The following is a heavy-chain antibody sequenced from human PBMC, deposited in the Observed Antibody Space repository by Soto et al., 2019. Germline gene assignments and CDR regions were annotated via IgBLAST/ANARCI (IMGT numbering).Heavy chain of an antibody. CDR2: ISYDGSNK. D-gene: IGHD1-26*01. J-gene: IGHJ4*02. V-gene: IGHV3-30-3*01. Sequence: QVQLVESGGGVVQPGRSLRLSCAASGFTFSSYAMHWVRQAPGKGLEWVAVISYDGSNKYYADSVKGRFTISRDNSKNTLYLQMNSLRAEDTAVYYGARVPYSGSYYDSWGQGTLVTVSS. CDR3: ARVPYSGSYYDS. CDR1: GFTFSSYA.